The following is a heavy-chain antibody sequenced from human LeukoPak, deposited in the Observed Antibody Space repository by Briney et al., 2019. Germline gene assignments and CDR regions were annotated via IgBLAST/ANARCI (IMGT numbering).Heavy chain of an antibody. CDR1: GFTVSSNY. D-gene: IGHD6-13*01. CDR2: IYSGGST. CDR3: ARNSLAAGNYWFDP. Sequence: RGSLRLSCAASGFTVSSNYMSWVRQAPGKGLEWVSVIYSGGSTYYADSVKGRFTISRDNSKNTLYLQMNSLRAEDTAVYYCARNSLAAGNYWFDPWGQGTLVTVSS. J-gene: IGHJ5*02. V-gene: IGHV3-53*01.